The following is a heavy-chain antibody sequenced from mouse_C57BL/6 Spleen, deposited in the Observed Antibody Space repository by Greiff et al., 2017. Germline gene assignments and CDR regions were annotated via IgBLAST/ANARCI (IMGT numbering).Heavy chain of an antibody. CDR3: ARERNDYDDY. CDR2: INPSTGGT. D-gene: IGHD2-4*01. V-gene: IGHV1-42*01. CDR1: GYSFTVYY. Sequence: VQLQQSGPELVKPGASVKISCKASGYSFTVYYMNWVKQSPEKSLEWIGEINPSTGGTTYNQKFKAKATLTVDKSSSTAYMQLKSLTSEDSAVYYCARERNDYDDYWGQGTTLTVSA. J-gene: IGHJ2*01.